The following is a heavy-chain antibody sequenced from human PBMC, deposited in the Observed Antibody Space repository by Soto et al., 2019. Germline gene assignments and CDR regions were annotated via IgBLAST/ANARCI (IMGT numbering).Heavy chain of an antibody. CDR3: AREGNLGRWLQSLDF. V-gene: IGHV4-59*01. D-gene: IGHD5-12*01. Sequence: PSETLSLTCTVSGGSISSYYWSWIRQPPGKGLEWIGNIHYNGNTKYNPSLKSRVTMSVDTSKNQFSLKLISVTAADTAKYFCAREGNLGRWLQSLDFWGQGTLVTVSS. CDR2: IHYNGNT. CDR1: GGSISSYY. J-gene: IGHJ4*02.